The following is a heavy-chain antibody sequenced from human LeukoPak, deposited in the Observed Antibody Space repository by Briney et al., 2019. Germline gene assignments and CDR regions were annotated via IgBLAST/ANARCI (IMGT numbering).Heavy chain of an antibody. V-gene: IGHV3-33*06. CDR1: GFTFSSYG. CDR3: AKDTSKWELLLGFDY. Sequence: GGSLRLSCAASGFTFSSYGMHWVRQAPGKGLEWVAVIWYDGSNKYYADSVKSRFTISRDNSKNTLYLQMNSLRAEDTAVYYCAKDTSKWELLLGFDYWGQRTLVTVSS. D-gene: IGHD1-26*01. J-gene: IGHJ4*02. CDR2: IWYDGSNK.